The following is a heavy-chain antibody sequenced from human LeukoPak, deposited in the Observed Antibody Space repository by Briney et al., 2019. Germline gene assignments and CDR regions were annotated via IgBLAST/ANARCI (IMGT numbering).Heavy chain of an antibody. CDR1: GGSISSGDYY. D-gene: IGHD2-8*01. V-gene: IGHV4-30-4*01. CDR3: ARDLRGYCTNDVCNWYFDL. CDR2: IYYSGST. J-gene: IGHJ2*01. Sequence: SETLSLTCTVSGGSISSGDYYWSWIRQPPGKGLEWIGYIYYSGSTYYSPSLKSRVTISVDTSKDQFSLNLSSVTATDTAVYYWARDLRGYCTNDVCNWYFDLWGRGTLVTVSS.